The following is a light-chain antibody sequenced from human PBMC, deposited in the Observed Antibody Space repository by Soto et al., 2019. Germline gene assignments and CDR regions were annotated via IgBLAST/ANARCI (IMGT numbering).Light chain of an antibody. V-gene: IGKV3-20*01. CDR2: SAS. J-gene: IGKJ5*01. CDR3: QQYGSSL. CDR1: QSVSSSY. Sequence: IVLTQSPGTLSFSPGDRATLSCRSSQSVSSSYLAWYQQKPGQAPSLLIYSASSRATGIPDRFSGSGSGTDFTLTISRLEPEDFAVYYCQQYGSSLFGQGTRLEIK.